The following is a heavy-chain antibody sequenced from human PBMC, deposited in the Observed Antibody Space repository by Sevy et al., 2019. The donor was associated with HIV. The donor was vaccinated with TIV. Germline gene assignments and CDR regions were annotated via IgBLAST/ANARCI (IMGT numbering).Heavy chain of an antibody. Sequence: GGSLRLSCATFGVSFDDYGMHWVRQTPERGLEWVAGINYNSGRVGYIDSVKGRFTISRDNAKQSLYLQMTSHKPEDSDLYHCVKGPIREAVYYYGLDVWGQGTMVTVSS. CDR1: GVSFDDYG. D-gene: IGHD1-26*01. CDR3: VKGPIREAVYYYGLDV. CDR2: INYNSGRV. J-gene: IGHJ6*02. V-gene: IGHV3-9*01.